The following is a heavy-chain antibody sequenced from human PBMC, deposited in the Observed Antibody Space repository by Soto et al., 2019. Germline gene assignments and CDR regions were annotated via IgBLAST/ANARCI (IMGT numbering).Heavy chain of an antibody. Sequence: GGSLRLSCAASGFTFSSYGMHWVRQAPGKGLEWVAVISYDGSNKYYADSVKGRFTISRDNSKNTLYLQMNSLRAEDTAVYYCAKDTGLWFGESYYFDYWGQGTLVTVSS. D-gene: IGHD3-10*01. CDR3: AKDTGLWFGESYYFDY. J-gene: IGHJ4*02. CDR1: GFTFSSYG. V-gene: IGHV3-30*18. CDR2: ISYDGSNK.